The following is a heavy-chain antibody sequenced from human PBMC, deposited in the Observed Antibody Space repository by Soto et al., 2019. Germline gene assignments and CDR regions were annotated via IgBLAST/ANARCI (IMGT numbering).Heavy chain of an antibody. Sequence: ASVKVSCKASGYTFTGYYMHWVRQAPGQGXEWMGWINPNSGGTNYAQKFQGRVTMTRDTSISTAYMELSRLRSDDTAVYYCARVRVYYDSSGYSINYYYGMDVWGQGTTVTVSS. J-gene: IGHJ6*02. CDR2: INPNSGGT. CDR1: GYTFTGYY. D-gene: IGHD3-22*01. CDR3: ARVRVYYDSSGYSINYYYGMDV. V-gene: IGHV1-2*02.